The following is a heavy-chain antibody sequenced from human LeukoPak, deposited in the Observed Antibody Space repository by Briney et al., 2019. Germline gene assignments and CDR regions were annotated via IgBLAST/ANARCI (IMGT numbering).Heavy chain of an antibody. CDR3: VRTYGDYSFAFDY. CDR2: IYYSGTT. CDR1: GGSISSSSYY. J-gene: IGHJ4*02. D-gene: IGHD4-17*01. V-gene: IGHV4-39*07. Sequence: PSQTLSLTCIVSGGSISSSSYYWGWIRQPPGKGLEWIGCIYYSGTTYYNPSLRSRVTISVDTSKNQFSLKLSSVTAADTAVYYCVRTYGDYSFAFDYWGQGTLVTVSS.